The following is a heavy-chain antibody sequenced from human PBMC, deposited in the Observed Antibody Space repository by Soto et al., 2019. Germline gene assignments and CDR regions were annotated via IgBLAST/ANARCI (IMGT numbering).Heavy chain of an antibody. CDR3: ARDPRSFWSGYQYYFDY. V-gene: IGHV4-34*01. Sequence: SETLSLTCAVYGGSFSGYYWSWIRQPPGKGLEWIGEINHRGSTIHNPALKSRVTISVDSSKNQFSLKLGSVAAADTAVYYCARDPRSFWSGYQYYFDYWGQGTLVTVSS. CDR1: GGSFSGYY. D-gene: IGHD3-3*01. J-gene: IGHJ4*02. CDR2: INHRGST.